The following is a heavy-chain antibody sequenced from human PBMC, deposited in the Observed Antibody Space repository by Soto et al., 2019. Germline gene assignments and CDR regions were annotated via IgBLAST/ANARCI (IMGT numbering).Heavy chain of an antibody. Sequence: PGGSLRLSCAASGFTFSSYWMSWVRQAPEKGLEWVANIKQDGSEKYYVDSVKGRFTISRDNAKNSLYLQMNSLRAEDTAVYYCARSSFPYGSGSEYYYMDVWGKGTTVTVSS. CDR3: ARSSFPYGSGSEYYYMDV. CDR2: IKQDGSEK. V-gene: IGHV3-7*01. D-gene: IGHD3-10*01. CDR1: GFTFSSYW. J-gene: IGHJ6*03.